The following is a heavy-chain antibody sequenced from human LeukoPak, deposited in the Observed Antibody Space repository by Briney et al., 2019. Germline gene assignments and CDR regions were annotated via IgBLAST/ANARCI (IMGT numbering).Heavy chain of an antibody. CDR2: IIPIFGTA. J-gene: IGHJ4*02. CDR3: AELWALNGYFDY. Sequence: GASVKVSCKASGGTFSIYAISWVRQAPGQGLEWMGGIIPIFGTANYAQKFQGRVTITADESTSTAYMELSSLRSEDTAVYYCAELWALNGYFDYWGQGTLVTVSS. CDR1: GGTFSIYA. V-gene: IGHV1-69*13. D-gene: IGHD3-16*01.